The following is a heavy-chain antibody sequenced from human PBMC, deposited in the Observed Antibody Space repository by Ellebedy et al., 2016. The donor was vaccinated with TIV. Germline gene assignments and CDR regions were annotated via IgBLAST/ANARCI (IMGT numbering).Heavy chain of an antibody. D-gene: IGHD6-19*01. V-gene: IGHV4-30-4*01. CDR3: ASRFSSGWYENDY. J-gene: IGHJ4*02. CDR2: IYYSGST. CDR1: GGSISSGDYY. Sequence: MPSETLSLTCTVSGGSISSGDYYWSWIRQPPGKGLEWIGYIYYSGSTYYNPSLKSRVTISVDTSKNQFSLKLSSVTAADTAVYYCASRFSSGWYENDYWGQGTLVTVSS.